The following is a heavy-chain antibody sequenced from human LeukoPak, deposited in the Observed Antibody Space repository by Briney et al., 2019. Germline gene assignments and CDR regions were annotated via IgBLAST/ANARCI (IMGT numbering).Heavy chain of an antibody. D-gene: IGHD1-26*01. J-gene: IGHJ5*02. Sequence: SETLSLTCTVSGVSISSYYWSWIRQPPGKGLEWIAYLYHSGSTSYNLSLESRVTISVDTSKNQFFLKLSAVTAADTAVDYCARAPSNEWELHPIWFDPWGQGTLVTVSS. CDR2: LYHSGST. V-gene: IGHV4-59*08. CDR3: ARAPSNEWELHPIWFDP. CDR1: GVSISSYY.